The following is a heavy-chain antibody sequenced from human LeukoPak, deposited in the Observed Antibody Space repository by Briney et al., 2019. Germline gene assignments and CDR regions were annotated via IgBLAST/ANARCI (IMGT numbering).Heavy chain of an antibody. V-gene: IGHV1-8*01. J-gene: IGHJ5*01. D-gene: IGHD1-26*01. CDR2: MNPNSGDT. CDR3: ARTGMGGNVWIDS. CDR1: GYTFTNYD. Sequence: VASVKDSCKASGYTFTNYDINWVRQATGQGLEWMGWMNPNSGDTGYAENFQGRVTMTRDTSTSTAYMELTSLTSDDTAMFYCARTGMGGNVWIDSWGQGTLVTASS.